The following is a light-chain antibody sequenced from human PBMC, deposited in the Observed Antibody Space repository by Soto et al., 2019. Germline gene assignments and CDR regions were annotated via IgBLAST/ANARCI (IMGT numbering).Light chain of an antibody. CDR1: QSLVHSDGNTY. CDR3: MQSTRWPPWT. V-gene: IGKV2-30*02. J-gene: IGKJ1*01. CDR2: MVS. Sequence: DVVLTQSPLSLPVTLGQPASISCRSSQSLVHSDGNTYLNWFLQRPGQSPRRLIYMVSNREFGVPGRFSGSGSGTDFTLQISRVEAEDVWVYYCMQSTRWPPWTFRQGTKVEIK.